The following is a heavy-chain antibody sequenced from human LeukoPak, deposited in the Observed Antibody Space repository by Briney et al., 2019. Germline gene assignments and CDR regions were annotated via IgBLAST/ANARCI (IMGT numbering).Heavy chain of an antibody. CDR1: GYTFTSYG. V-gene: IGHV1-18*01. J-gene: IGHJ4*02. Sequence: ASVKVSCKASGYTFTSYGISWVRQAPGQGLEWMGWISAYNGNTNYAQKLQGRVTMTTDTSTSTAYMELRSLRSDDTAVYYCARSPHTIGTYYFDYWGQGTLVTVSS. CDR3: ARSPHTIGTYYFDY. D-gene: IGHD3-16*01. CDR2: ISAYNGNT.